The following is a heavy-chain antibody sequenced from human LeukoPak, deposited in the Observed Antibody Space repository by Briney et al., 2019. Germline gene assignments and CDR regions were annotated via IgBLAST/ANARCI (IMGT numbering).Heavy chain of an antibody. CDR3: LIAAAAIDFDY. J-gene: IGHJ4*02. Sequence: ALVKVSCKASGYTFTSYDINWVRQATGQGLEWMGWMNPNSGNTGYAQNFQGRVTMTRNTSISSAYMELSSLRSEDTAVYYCLIAAAAIDFDYWGQGTLVTVSS. CDR2: MNPNSGNT. CDR1: GYTFTSYD. D-gene: IGHD6-13*01. V-gene: IGHV1-8*01.